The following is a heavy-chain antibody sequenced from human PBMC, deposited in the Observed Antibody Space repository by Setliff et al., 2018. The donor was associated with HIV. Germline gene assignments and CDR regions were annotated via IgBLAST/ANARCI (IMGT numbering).Heavy chain of an antibody. V-gene: IGHV3-21*01. CDR3: ARGYTGDFH. J-gene: IGHJ1*01. CDR2: ITSSSSYK. Sequence: SLRLSCAASRFTFSSYSMNWVRQAPGKGLEWVSSITSSSSYKYYADSVKGRFTISRDNAKNTLYLQMNSLRAEDTAVYYCARGYTGDFHWGQGTLVTVSS. CDR1: RFTFSSYS. D-gene: IGHD7-27*01.